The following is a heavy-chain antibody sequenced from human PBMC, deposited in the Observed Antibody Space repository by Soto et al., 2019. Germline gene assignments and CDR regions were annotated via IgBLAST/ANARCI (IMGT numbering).Heavy chain of an antibody. CDR1: GASISSGDYF. V-gene: IGHV4-30-4*01. CDR2: IYDSGSS. J-gene: IGHJ4*02. CDR3: AREKGYISGPKNFDY. D-gene: IGHD5-12*01. Sequence: SETLSLTCTVSGASISSGDYFWSWIRQSPGKGLQWIGYIYDSGSSYYNPSLKSRVTMSVDTSKNQFSLKLSTVTAADTAVYYCAREKGYISGPKNFDYWGQGTLVTVSS.